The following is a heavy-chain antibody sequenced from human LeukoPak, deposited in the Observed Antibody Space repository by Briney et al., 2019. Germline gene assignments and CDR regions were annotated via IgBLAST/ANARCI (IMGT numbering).Heavy chain of an antibody. V-gene: IGHV4-59*04. J-gene: IGHJ4*02. CDR1: GGSISSYY. CDR2: IYYSGST. D-gene: IGHD2-2*02. Sequence: SETLSLTCTVSGGSISSYYWSWIRQPPGKGLEWIGSIYYSGSTYYNPSLKSRVTISVDTSKNQFSLKLSSVTAADTAVYYCATMCGGPAAIGIEDYWGQGTLVTVSS. CDR3: ATMCGGPAAIGIEDY.